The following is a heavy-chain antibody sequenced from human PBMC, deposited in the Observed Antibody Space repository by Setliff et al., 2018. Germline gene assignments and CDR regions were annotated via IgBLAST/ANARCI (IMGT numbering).Heavy chain of an antibody. CDR1: GHSISSGYN. D-gene: IGHD5-18*01. J-gene: IGHJ4*02. Sequence: SETLSLTCAVSGHSISSGYNWGWIRQPPGKGLEWIASIYYRGSTSYNSSLKSRVSISVDTSKNQFSLKLSSVTAADTAVYYCARGRIQLWKYYFDYWGQGTLVTVSS. CDR3: ARGRIQLWKYYFDY. V-gene: IGHV4-38-2*01. CDR2: IYYRGST.